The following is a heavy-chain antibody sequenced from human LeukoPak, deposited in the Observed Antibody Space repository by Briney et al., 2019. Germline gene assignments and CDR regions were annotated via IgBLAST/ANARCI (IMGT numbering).Heavy chain of an antibody. J-gene: IGHJ4*02. CDR2: IYTSGST. CDR3: ARGQLTFWSGHFFDY. D-gene: IGHD3-3*01. V-gene: IGHV4-61*02. CDR1: GVSISSGSYY. Sequence: SETLSLTCTVSGVSISSGSYYWSWFRQPAGKGLEWIGRIYTSGSTNYNPSLKSRITISLDTSKNQFSLKLSSVTAADTAVYYCARGQLTFWSGHFFDYWGEGALVTVSS.